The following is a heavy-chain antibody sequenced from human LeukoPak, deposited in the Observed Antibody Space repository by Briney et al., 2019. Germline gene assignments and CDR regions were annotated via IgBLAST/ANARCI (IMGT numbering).Heavy chain of an antibody. CDR3: ARPSITMVRGSDP. D-gene: IGHD3-10*01. CDR2: IHYSGST. V-gene: IGHV4-39*01. CDR1: GGSISSSSYY. Sequence: SETLSLTCTVSGGSISSSSYYWGWIRQHPGKGLEWIGSIHYSGSTYYNPYRKSRVTISVDTSKNQFSLKLSSVTAADTAVYYCARPSITMVRGSDPWGQGTLVTVSS. J-gene: IGHJ5*02.